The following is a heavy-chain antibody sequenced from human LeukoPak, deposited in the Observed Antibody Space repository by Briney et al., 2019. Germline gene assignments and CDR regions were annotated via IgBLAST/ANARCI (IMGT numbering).Heavy chain of an antibody. D-gene: IGHD3-10*01. J-gene: IGHJ4*02. Sequence: PSETLSLTCAVYGGSFSGYYWSWIRQPPGKGLEWIGEINHSGNTNYNPSLKSRVTISVDTSKNQFSLKLSSVTAADTAVYYCARGWSVILWFGESTNFDYWGQGTLVTVSS. CDR2: INHSGNT. V-gene: IGHV4-34*01. CDR3: ARGWSVILWFGESTNFDY. CDR1: GGSFSGYY.